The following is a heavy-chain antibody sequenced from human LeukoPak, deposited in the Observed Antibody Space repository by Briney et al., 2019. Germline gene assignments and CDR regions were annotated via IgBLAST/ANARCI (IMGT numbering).Heavy chain of an antibody. Sequence: PGRSLRLSCAASGFTFSSYTMHWVRQAPGKGLEWVVVISYDGSNKKYVDSVKGRFTISTDESKNTLYLQMNSLRSEDTAVYYCARSIGNHFDYWGQGTLVTVSS. CDR2: ISYDGSNK. D-gene: IGHD1-14*01. J-gene: IGHJ4*02. V-gene: IGHV3-30-3*01. CDR3: ARSIGNHFDY. CDR1: GFTFSSYT.